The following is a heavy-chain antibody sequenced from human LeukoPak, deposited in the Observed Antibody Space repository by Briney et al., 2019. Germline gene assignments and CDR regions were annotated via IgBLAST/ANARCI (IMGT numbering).Heavy chain of an antibody. Sequence: ASVKVSCKASGYTFTSYGISWVRQAPGQGLEWMGWISAYNGNTHYAQKLQGRVTMTTDTSTSTAYMELRSLRSDDTAVYYCARVGPHRKMATTRYHFDYWGQGTLVTVSS. CDR3: ARVGPHRKMATTRYHFDY. D-gene: IGHD5-24*01. J-gene: IGHJ4*02. CDR1: GYTFTSYG. CDR2: ISAYNGNT. V-gene: IGHV1-18*01.